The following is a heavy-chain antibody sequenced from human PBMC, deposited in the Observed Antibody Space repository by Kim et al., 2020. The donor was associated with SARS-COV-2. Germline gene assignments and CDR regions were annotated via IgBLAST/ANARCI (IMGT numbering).Heavy chain of an antibody. CDR2: IYYSGST. J-gene: IGHJ6*02. Sequence: SETLSLTCTVSGGSISSGGYYWSWIRQHPGKGLEWIGYIYYSGSTYYNPSLKSRVTISVDTSKNQFSLKLSSVTAADTAVYYCASTAMANYYYYGMDVWGQGTTVTVSS. CDR1: GGSISSGGYY. D-gene: IGHD5-18*01. V-gene: IGHV4-31*03. CDR3: ASTAMANYYYYGMDV.